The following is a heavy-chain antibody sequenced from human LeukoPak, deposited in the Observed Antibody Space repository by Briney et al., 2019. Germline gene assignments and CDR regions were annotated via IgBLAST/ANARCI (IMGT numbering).Heavy chain of an antibody. D-gene: IGHD6-13*01. CDR3: AREGTGSRPAFDI. CDR2: IYYSGST. CDR1: GGSISSYY. Sequence: PSETLSLTCTVSGGSISSYYWSWIRQPPGKGLEWIGYIYYSGSTNYNPSLKSRVTISVDTSKNQFSLKLSSVTAADTAVYYCAREGTGSRPAFDIWGQGTMVTVSS. V-gene: IGHV4-59*01. J-gene: IGHJ3*02.